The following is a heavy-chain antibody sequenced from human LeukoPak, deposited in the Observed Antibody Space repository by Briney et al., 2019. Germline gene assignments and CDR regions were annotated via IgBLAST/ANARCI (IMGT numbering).Heavy chain of an antibody. V-gene: IGHV3-21*01. Sequence: PGGSLRLSCAASGFTFSSYSMDWVRQAPGKGLEGVSSISSSSSYIYYADSVKGRFTISRDNAKNSLYLQMNSLRAEDTAVYYCARDGYSNVNYYYYYYMDVWGKGTTVTVSS. CDR1: GFTFSSYS. J-gene: IGHJ6*03. D-gene: IGHD4-11*01. CDR2: ISSSSSYI. CDR3: ARDGYSNVNYYYYYYMDV.